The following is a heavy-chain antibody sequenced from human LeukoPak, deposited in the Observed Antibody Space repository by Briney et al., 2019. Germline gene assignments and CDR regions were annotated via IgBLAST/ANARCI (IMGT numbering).Heavy chain of an antibody. CDR2: IRYNGSNK. Sequence: GGSLRLSCAASGFTLSTYGMHWVRQAPGKGLEWVAFIRYNGSNKYYADSVKGRFTISRDNSKNTLYLQMNSLRAEDTAVYYCAKIAAANCGGDCYSGAYYFDYWGQGTLVTVSS. D-gene: IGHD2-21*02. J-gene: IGHJ4*02. CDR3: AKIAAANCGGDCYSGAYYFDY. CDR1: GFTLSTYG. V-gene: IGHV3-30*02.